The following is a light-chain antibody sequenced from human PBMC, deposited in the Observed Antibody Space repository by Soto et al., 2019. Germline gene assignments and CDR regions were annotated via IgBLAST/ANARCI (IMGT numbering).Light chain of an antibody. CDR2: AAS. Sequence: IQITQSPSCVSASVRERVVITYRASHNIRGYLNWYQQKPGKAPNLLIYAASSLQSGVPSRFSGSGSGTDFTLTICCLQSEDFATYYSQQYYTYPRTFGQGTKVDIK. J-gene: IGKJ1*01. V-gene: IGKV1-39*01. CDR3: QQYYTYPRT. CDR1: HNIRGY.